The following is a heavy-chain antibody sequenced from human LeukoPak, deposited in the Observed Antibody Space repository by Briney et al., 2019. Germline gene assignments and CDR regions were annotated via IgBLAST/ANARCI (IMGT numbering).Heavy chain of an antibody. CDR3: ARARTNSGPYCSGGSCYQYAPFDY. D-gene: IGHD2-15*01. CDR2: IIPIFGTA. J-gene: IGHJ4*02. CDR1: GGTFSSYA. V-gene: IGHV1-69*06. Sequence: GASVKVSCKASGGTFSSYAISWVRQAPGQGLEWMGGIIPIFGTANYAQKFQGRVTITADKSTSTAHMELSSLRSEDTAVYYCARARTNSGPYCSGGSCYQYAPFDYWGQGTLVTVSS.